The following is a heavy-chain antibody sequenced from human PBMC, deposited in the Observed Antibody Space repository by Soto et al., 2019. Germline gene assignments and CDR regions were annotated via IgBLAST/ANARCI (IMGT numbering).Heavy chain of an antibody. D-gene: IGHD2-15*01. V-gene: IGHV3-21*01. CDR3: ASTLSAFDI. J-gene: IGHJ3*02. CDR2: ISSSSSYI. CDR1: GFTFSSYS. Sequence: EVQLVESGGGRVKPGGSLRLSCAASGFTFSSYSMNLVRQAPGKGLEWVSSISSSSSYIYYADSVKGRFTISTDNDKNSLYLQMNSLRAEATAVYYCASTLSAFDICVQGTMVTVSS.